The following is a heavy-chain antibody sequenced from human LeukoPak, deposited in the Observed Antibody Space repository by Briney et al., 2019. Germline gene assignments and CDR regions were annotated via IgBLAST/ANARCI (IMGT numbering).Heavy chain of an antibody. V-gene: IGHV3-49*03. Sequence: GRSLRLSCTVSGLTFADFTMSWFRRAPGKGLEGVGFIKSKTYGGTIEYAASVRGRYTISRDDSKSIAYLQMDSLKTEDTAVYHCTSGGHGDSWGQGTLVTVSS. CDR2: IKSKTYGGTI. CDR1: GLTFADFT. CDR3: TSGGHGDS. J-gene: IGHJ4*02.